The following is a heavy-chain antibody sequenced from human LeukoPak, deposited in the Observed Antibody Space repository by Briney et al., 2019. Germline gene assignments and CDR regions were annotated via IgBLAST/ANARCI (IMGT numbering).Heavy chain of an antibody. CDR1: GGSISSSNSC. V-gene: IGHV4-39*01. D-gene: IGHD6-19*01. Sequence: PSETLSLTCTVSGGSISSSNSCWGWIRQPPGTGLEWIGSFYYSGSTYYNPSLKSRVTISVDTSESQFSLKLTSVTAADTAVYYCARHSEGYTSGWYYRGQGALVTVSS. CDR3: ARHSEGYTSGWYY. J-gene: IGHJ4*02. CDR2: FYYSGST.